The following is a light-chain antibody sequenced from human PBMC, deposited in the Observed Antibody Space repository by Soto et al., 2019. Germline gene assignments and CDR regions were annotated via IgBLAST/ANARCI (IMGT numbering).Light chain of an antibody. V-gene: IGLV2-14*01. CDR3: SSYTSSSTVV. CDR1: SSDVGGYNY. J-gene: IGLJ2*01. Sequence: QSALTQPASVSGSPGQWITISCTGTSSDVGGYNYVSWFQQHPGKAPKLMIYDVSNRPSGVSNRFYGSKSGNTASLTISGLQAEDEADYYCSSYTSSSTVVFGGGTKLTVL. CDR2: DVS.